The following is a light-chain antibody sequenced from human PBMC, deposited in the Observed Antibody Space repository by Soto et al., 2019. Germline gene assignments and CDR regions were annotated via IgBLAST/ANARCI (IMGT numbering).Light chain of an antibody. V-gene: IGKV3-20*01. Sequence: EIVLTQSPGTLSLSPGERATLSCRASQSVSSIYLAWYQQKPGQAPRLLIYGASSRATGNPDRFSGSGSGTDFTLTVSRLEPEDFAVYYCQQYGSSIPTFGQGTKVEIK. CDR3: QQYGSSIPT. J-gene: IGKJ1*01. CDR2: GAS. CDR1: QSVSSIY.